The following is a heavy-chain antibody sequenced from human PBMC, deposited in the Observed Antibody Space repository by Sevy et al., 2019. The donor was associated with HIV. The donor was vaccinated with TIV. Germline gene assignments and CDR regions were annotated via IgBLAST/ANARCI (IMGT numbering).Heavy chain of an antibody. Sequence: GGSLRLSCAASGFTVSSNYMSWVRQAPGKGLEWVSVIYSGGSTYYADSVKGRFTISRDNSKNTLYLQMNSLRAEDTAVYYCARGVTIFGVVISYYYGMDVWGQGTTVTVSS. V-gene: IGHV3-53*01. D-gene: IGHD3-3*01. CDR1: GFTVSSNY. J-gene: IGHJ6*02. CDR2: IYSGGST. CDR3: ARGVTIFGVVISYYYGMDV.